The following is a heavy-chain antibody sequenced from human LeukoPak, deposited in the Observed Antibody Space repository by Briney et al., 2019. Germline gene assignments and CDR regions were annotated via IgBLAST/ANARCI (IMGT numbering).Heavy chain of an antibody. V-gene: IGHV3-21*01. Sequence: PGRSLRLSCAASGFTFSSYSMNWVRQAPGKGLEWVSSISSSSSYIYYADSVKGRFTISRDNAKNSLYLQMNSLRAEDTAVYYCARGGATTSQFDYWGQGTLVTVSS. CDR2: ISSSSSYI. D-gene: IGHD1-26*01. CDR1: GFTFSSYS. J-gene: IGHJ4*02. CDR3: ARGGATTSQFDY.